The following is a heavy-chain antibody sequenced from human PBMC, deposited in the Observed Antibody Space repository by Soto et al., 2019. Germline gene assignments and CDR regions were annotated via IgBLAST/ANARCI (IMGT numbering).Heavy chain of an antibody. CDR1: GYTFTSYA. CDR3: ARDLGGWPDY. Sequence: ASVKVSCKASGYTFTSYAMHWVRQAPGQRLEWMGWINAGNGNTKYSQKFQGRVTMTTDTSTSTAYMELRSLRSEDTAVYYCARDLGGWPDYWGQGTLVTVSS. J-gene: IGHJ4*02. V-gene: IGHV1-3*01. CDR2: INAGNGNT. D-gene: IGHD2-15*01.